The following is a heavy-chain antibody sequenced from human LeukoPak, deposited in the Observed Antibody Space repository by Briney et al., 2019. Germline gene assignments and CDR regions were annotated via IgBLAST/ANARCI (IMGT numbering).Heavy chain of an antibody. CDR3: ARDPKNYYDSSGTSYYYYGMDV. J-gene: IGHJ6*02. Sequence: SVKVSCKASGGTFSSYVISWVRQAPGQGLEWMGGIIPIFGTPNYAQKFQGRVTITADESTSTAYMELSTLRSEDTAVYYCARDPKNYYDSSGTSYYYYGMDVWGQGTTVTVSS. V-gene: IGHV1-69*01. CDR2: IIPIFGTP. CDR1: GGTFSSYV. D-gene: IGHD3-22*01.